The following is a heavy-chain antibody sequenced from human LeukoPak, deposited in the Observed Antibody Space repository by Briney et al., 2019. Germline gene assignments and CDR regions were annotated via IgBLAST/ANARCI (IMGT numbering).Heavy chain of an antibody. Sequence: SETLSLTCTVSGGFISSSSYYWGWIRQPPGKGLECIGSISYSGSSYYNPSLKSRVTISVDTSKNQFSLKLSSVTAADTAVYYCARLPTDLRAFDYWGQGNLVTVSS. D-gene: IGHD4-17*01. CDR3: ARLPTDLRAFDY. CDR1: GGFISSSSYY. CDR2: ISYSGSS. V-gene: IGHV4-39*01. J-gene: IGHJ4*02.